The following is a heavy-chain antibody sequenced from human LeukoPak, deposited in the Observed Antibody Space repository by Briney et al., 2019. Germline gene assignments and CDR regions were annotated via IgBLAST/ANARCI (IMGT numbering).Heavy chain of an antibody. CDR1: GGSISSYY. D-gene: IGHD4-17*01. Sequence: SGPTLVKPSETLSLTCTVSGGSISSYYWSWIRQPPGMGLEWIGYIYYSGSSNYNPSLKSRVTISVDTSKNQFSLKLSSVTAADTAVYYCARLRATVTGWFDPRGQGTLVTVSS. J-gene: IGHJ5*02. CDR3: ARLRATVTGWFDP. V-gene: IGHV4-59*08. CDR2: IYYSGSS.